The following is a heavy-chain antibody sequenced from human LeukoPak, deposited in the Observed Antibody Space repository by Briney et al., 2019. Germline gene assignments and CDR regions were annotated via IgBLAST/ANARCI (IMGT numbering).Heavy chain of an antibody. CDR2: ISYDGSNK. J-gene: IGHJ4*02. D-gene: IGHD6-13*01. CDR3: ARDSGPIGIAAAGFDY. V-gene: IGHV3-30*01. Sequence: PGGSLRLSCAASGFTFSSYAMHWVRQAPGKGLEWVAVISYDGSNKYHADSVKGRFTISRDNSKNTLYLQMNSLRPEDTAVYYCARDSGPIGIAAAGFDYWGQGTLVTVSS. CDR1: GFTFSSYA.